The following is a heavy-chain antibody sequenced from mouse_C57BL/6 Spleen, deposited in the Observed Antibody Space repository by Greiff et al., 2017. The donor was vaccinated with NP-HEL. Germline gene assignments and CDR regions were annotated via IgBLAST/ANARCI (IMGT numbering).Heavy chain of an antibody. J-gene: IGHJ4*01. D-gene: IGHD1-1*01. CDR1: GYTFTSYW. Sequence: QVHVKQPGAELVKPGASVKLSCKASGYTFTSYWMQWVKQRPGQGLEWIGEIDPSDSYTNYNQKFKGKATLTVDTSSSTAYMQLSSLTSEDSAVYYCARKGYYYGKDYAMDYWGQGTSVTVSS. V-gene: IGHV1-50*01. CDR3: ARKGYYYGKDYAMDY. CDR2: IDPSDSYT.